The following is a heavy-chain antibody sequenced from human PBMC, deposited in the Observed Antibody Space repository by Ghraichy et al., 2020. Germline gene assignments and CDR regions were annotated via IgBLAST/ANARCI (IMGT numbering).Heavy chain of an antibody. J-gene: IGHJ4*02. V-gene: IGHV4-34*01. Sequence: SETLSLTCAVYGGSFSGYYWSWIRQPPGKGLEWIGEINHSGSTNYNPSLKSRVTISVDTSKNQFSLKLSSVTAADTAVYYCARGNVGAPSDYYYDSSGLTNVHVRLDYWGQGTLVTVSS. CDR2: INHSGST. CDR3: ARGNVGAPSDYYYDSSGLTNVHVRLDY. CDR1: GGSFSGYY. D-gene: IGHD3-22*01.